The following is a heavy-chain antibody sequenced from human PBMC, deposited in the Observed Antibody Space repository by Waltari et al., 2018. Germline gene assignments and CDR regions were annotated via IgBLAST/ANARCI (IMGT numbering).Heavy chain of an antibody. Sequence: QLQLQESGPGLVKPSETLSLTCTVSGGSISSSSYYWGWIRQPPGKGLEWIGSIYYSGSTYYNPALKSRVTISVDTSKNQFSLKLSSVTAADTAVYYCASCDSGSYPLDYWGQGTLVTVSS. CDR3: ASCDSGSYPLDY. J-gene: IGHJ4*02. V-gene: IGHV4-39*01. CDR1: GGSISSSSYY. CDR2: IYYSGST. D-gene: IGHD1-26*01.